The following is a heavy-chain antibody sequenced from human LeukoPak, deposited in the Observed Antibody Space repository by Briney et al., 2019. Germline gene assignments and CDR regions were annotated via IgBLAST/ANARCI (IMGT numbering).Heavy chain of an antibody. D-gene: IGHD1-1*01. J-gene: IGHJ4*02. CDR1: GFTFSTYW. V-gene: IGHV3-7*04. CDR3: ARDSPGYLAYDS. Sequence: PGGSLRLSCAASGFTFSTYWMTWVRQAQGKGPEWGANIKEDGSATYYVDSVKGRFTISRDNAKNSLYLQMNSLRAEDTAVYYCARDSPGYLAYDSWGQGTLVTVSS. CDR2: IKEDGSAT.